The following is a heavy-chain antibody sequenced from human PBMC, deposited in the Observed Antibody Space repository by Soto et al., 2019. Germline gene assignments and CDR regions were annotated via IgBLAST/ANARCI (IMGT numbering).Heavy chain of an antibody. Sequence: PGGSLRLSCAASGFTVSSNYMSWVRQAPGKGLEWVSLIYSGGSTYYADSVKGRFTISRDKSKNTLYLQMNSLRAEDTAMYYCARDRFPYGMDVWGQGTTVTVS. V-gene: IGHV3-66*01. CDR2: IYSGGST. D-gene: IGHD3-10*01. J-gene: IGHJ6*02. CDR1: GFTVSSNY. CDR3: ARDRFPYGMDV.